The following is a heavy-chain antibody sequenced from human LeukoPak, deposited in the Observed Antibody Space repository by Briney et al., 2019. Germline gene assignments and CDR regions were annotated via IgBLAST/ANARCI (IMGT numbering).Heavy chain of an antibody. J-gene: IGHJ4*02. CDR1: GGSISSSSYY. Sequence: KASETLSLTCTVSGGSISSSSYYWGWIRQPPGKGLEWIGSIYYSGGTYYNPSLKSRVTISVDTSKNQFSLKLSSVTAADTAVYYCARRPRYSSSWYRDYWGQGTLVTVSS. CDR3: ARRPRYSSSWYRDY. CDR2: IYYSGGT. V-gene: IGHV4-39*01. D-gene: IGHD6-13*01.